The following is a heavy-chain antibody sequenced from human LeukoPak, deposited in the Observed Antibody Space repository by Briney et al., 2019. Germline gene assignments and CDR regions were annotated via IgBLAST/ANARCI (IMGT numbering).Heavy chain of an antibody. CDR3: ANEAGRY. J-gene: IGHJ4*02. CDR1: GFTFDDYA. CDR2: ISWNSGSI. V-gene: IGHV3-9*01. Sequence: GGSLRLSCAASGFTFDDYAMHWVRQAPGKGLGWVSGISWNSGSIGYADSVKGRFTISRDNAKNSLYLQMISLRAEDTALYYGANEAGRYWGQGTLVTVSS.